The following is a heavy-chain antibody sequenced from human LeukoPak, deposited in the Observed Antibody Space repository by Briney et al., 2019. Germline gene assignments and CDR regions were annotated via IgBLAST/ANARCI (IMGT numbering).Heavy chain of an antibody. V-gene: IGHV1-18*01. CDR1: GYSFVLYG. J-gene: IGHJ4*02. CDR2: ISGSTGDT. CDR3: ARGPHGRIYDILTGFDY. Sequence: ASVKVSCKASGYSFVLYGISWVRQAPGEGPEWMGWISGSTGDTNYAQKFQGRVTMTRDTSISTAYMELSRLRSDDTAVYYCARGPHGRIYDILTGFDYWGQGTLVTVSS. D-gene: IGHD3-9*01.